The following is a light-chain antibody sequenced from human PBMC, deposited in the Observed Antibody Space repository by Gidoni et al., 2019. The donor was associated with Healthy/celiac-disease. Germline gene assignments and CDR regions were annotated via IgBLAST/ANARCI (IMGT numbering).Light chain of an antibody. J-gene: IGKJ1*01. CDR2: KAS. CDR3: QQYNSYSWT. CDR1: QSISSW. Sequence: IQMTQSPSTLYASVGDRVTITCRASQSISSWLAWYQQKPGKAPKLLIYKASSLESGVPSRFSGSGSGTEFTLTISRLQPDDFATYYCQQYNSYSWTFGQGTKVEIK. V-gene: IGKV1-5*03.